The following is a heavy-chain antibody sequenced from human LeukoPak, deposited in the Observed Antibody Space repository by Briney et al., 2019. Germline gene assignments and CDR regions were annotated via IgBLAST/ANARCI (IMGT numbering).Heavy chain of an antibody. Sequence: SGTLSLTCTVSGGSISSGSYYWSWIRQPAGKGLEWIGRIYTSGSTNYNPSLKSRVTISVDTSKNQFSLKLSSVTAADTAVYYCARATLGYYDSWFDPWGQGTLVTVSS. V-gene: IGHV4-61*02. CDR3: ARATLGYYDSWFDP. CDR1: GGSISSGSYY. J-gene: IGHJ5*02. D-gene: IGHD3-22*01. CDR2: IYTSGST.